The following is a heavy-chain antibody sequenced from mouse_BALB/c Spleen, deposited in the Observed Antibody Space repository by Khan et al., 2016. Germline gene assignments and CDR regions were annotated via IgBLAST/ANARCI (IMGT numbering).Heavy chain of an antibody. D-gene: IGHD1-1*01. CDR1: GYTFTNYG. V-gene: IGHV9-3*02. J-gene: IGHJ3*01. Sequence: IQLVQSGPELKKPGETVKISCKASGYTFTNYGMNWVKQAPGKGLKWMGWINTNTGEPTYAEEFKGRFAFSLETSASTAYLQINYLKNEDTATYFGTEYYYGSNRFAYWGQGTLVTVSA. CDR2: INTNTGEP. CDR3: TEYYYGSNRFAY.